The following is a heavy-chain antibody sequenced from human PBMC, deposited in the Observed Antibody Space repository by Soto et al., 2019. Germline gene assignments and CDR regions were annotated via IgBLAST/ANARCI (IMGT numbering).Heavy chain of an antibody. CDR1: GFSFSSYA. CDR2: ISYDGNNK. V-gene: IGHV3-30-3*01. Sequence: LRLSCAASGFSFSSYAMHWVRQAPGKGLEWVAVISYDGNNKYYADSVKSRITINPDTSKNQFSLQLNSVTPEDTAVYYCARDSSARRYGMDVWGQGTTVTVSS. J-gene: IGHJ6*02. CDR3: ARDSSARRYGMDV. D-gene: IGHD2-2*01.